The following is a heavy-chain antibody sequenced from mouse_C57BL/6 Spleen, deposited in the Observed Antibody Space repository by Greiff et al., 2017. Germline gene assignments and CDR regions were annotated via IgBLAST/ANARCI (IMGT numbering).Heavy chain of an antibody. CDR1: GYTFTDYY. Sequence: EVQLQQSGPELVKPGASVKISCKASGYTFTDYYMNWVKQSHGKSLEWIGDINPNNGGTSYNQKFKGKATLTVDKSSSTAYMELRSLTSEDSAVYYCARWPRLYYYGSSYDYAMDYWGQGTSVTVSS. D-gene: IGHD1-1*01. CDR2: INPNNGGT. V-gene: IGHV1-26*01. CDR3: ARWPRLYYYGSSYDYAMDY. J-gene: IGHJ4*01.